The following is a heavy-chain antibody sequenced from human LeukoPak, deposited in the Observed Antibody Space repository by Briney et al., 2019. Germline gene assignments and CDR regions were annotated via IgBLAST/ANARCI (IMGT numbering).Heavy chain of an antibody. J-gene: IGHJ4*02. D-gene: IGHD3-22*01. V-gene: IGHV1-18*01. CDR1: GYTFTSYG. CDR2: ISAYNGNT. CDR3: ARADYYDSSGYFFDY. Sequence: ASVKVSCKASGYTFTSYGISWVRQAPGQGLEWMGWISAYNGNTNYAQKLQGRVTMTTDTSTSTAYMELGSLRSDDTAVYYCARADYYDSSGYFFDYWGQGTLVTVSS.